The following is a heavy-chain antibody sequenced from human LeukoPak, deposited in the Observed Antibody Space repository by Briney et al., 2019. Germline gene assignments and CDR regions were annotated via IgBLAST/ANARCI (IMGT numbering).Heavy chain of an antibody. V-gene: IGHV3-74*01. Sequence: GGSLRLSCAPSGFTFSSAWMHWVRQAPGKGLVWLSRINNDGSSTIYADSVKGRFTFSRDNAENTLFLEMSSLRVEDTAVYYCVRERNNFWSGHHSIFDSWGQGTLVTVSS. CDR1: GFTFSSAW. CDR2: INNDGSST. J-gene: IGHJ4*02. D-gene: IGHD3-3*01. CDR3: VRERNNFWSGHHSIFDS.